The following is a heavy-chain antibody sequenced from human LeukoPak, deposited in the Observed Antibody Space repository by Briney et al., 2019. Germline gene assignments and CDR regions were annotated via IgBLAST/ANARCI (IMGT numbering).Heavy chain of an antibody. CDR3: ARVLRYSYGYFDY. Sequence: SETLSLTCTVSGGSMSSSSYYWGWIRQPPGKGLEWIGSIYYSESTYQNPSLKSRVTISVDTSKNQFSLKLSSVTAADTAVYYCARVLRYSYGYFDYWGQGTLVTVSS. V-gene: IGHV4-39*07. CDR1: GGSMSSSSYY. CDR2: IYYSEST. D-gene: IGHD5-18*01. J-gene: IGHJ4*02.